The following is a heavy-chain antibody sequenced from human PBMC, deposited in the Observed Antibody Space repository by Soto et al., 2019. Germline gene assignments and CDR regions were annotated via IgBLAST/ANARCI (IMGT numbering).Heavy chain of an antibody. V-gene: IGHV6-1*01. CDR2: TYYRSKWYN. J-gene: IGHJ4*02. D-gene: IGHD3-22*01. CDR1: GDSVSSNSAA. Sequence: SQTLSLTCAISGDSVSSNSAALNLSMQSPSRGLEWLGRTYYRSKWYNDYAVSVKSRITINPDTSKNQFSLQLNSVTPEDTAVYYCARAAKKKTYYYDSSGLGHLDYWGQGTLVTVSS. CDR3: ARAAKKKTYYYDSSGLGHLDY.